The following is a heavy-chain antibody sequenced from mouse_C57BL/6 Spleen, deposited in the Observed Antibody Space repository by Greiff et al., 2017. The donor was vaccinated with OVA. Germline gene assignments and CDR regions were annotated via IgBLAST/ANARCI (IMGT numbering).Heavy chain of an antibody. CDR3: ARELTGSSFDY. V-gene: IGHV8-12*01. J-gene: IGHJ2*01. D-gene: IGHD4-1*01. CDR1: GFSLSTSGMG. CDR2: IYWDDDK. Sequence: QVTLKVSGPGILQSSQTLSLTCSFSGFSLSTSGMGVSWIRQPSGKGLEWLAHIYWDDDKRYNPSLKRRRTIAKDTSRNQVFLKITRVDTADTATYYWARELTGSSFDYWGQGTTLTVSS.